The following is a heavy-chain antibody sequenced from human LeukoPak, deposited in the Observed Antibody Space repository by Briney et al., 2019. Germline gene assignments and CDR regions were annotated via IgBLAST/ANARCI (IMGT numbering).Heavy chain of an antibody. D-gene: IGHD5-18*01. Sequence: GASVKVSCKASGYSFTSYGIIWVRQAPGQGLEWMGWIGASNGNTNYAQKLQGRVTMTTDTSTSTAYMELRSLRSDDTAVYYCARDLRYGYDYWGQGTLVTVSS. CDR3: ARDLRYGYDY. CDR2: IGASNGNT. V-gene: IGHV1-18*04. J-gene: IGHJ4*02. CDR1: GYSFTSYG.